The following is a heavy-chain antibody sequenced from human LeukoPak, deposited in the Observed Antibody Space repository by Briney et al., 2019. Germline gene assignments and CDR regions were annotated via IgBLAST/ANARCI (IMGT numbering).Heavy chain of an antibody. CDR1: GGSISSSSHY. D-gene: IGHD3-10*01. CDR3: ARLSSGSNRSQFDY. CDR2: INYSGST. J-gene: IGHJ4*02. V-gene: IGHV4-39*02. Sequence: SETLSLTCTVFGGSISSSSHYWGWIRQPPGRGVEWIGSINYSGSTYYNPSLWSRVTISVDTSKNHFSLKLSSVTAADTAVYYCARLSSGSNRSQFDYWGQGTLVTVSS.